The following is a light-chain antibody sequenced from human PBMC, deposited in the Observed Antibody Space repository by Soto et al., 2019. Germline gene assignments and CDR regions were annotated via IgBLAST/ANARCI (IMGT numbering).Light chain of an antibody. Sequence: VFTLSPATLSLSPGERATLSCSASQSVSSYLAWYQQKPGQAPRLLIYDASNRATGIPARFSGTGSGTDFTLTINNLEPEDFAVYYCQQYNNWPPFTFGGGTKVDIK. CDR1: QSVSSY. CDR3: QQYNNWPPFT. V-gene: IGKV3-11*01. J-gene: IGKJ4*01. CDR2: DAS.